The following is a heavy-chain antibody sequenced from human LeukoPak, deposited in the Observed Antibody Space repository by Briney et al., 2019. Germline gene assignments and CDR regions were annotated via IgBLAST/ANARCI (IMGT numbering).Heavy chain of an antibody. CDR1: GDSISNYD. CDR2: IYGSGNT. D-gene: IGHD6-19*01. J-gene: IGHJ5*02. V-gene: IGHV4-4*07. Sequence: SETLSLTCTVSGDSISNYDWTWIRQPAGKGLEWIGRIYGSGNTRYNPSLKSRVSMSIDTSKNQFSLKLSSVTAADTAVYYCARDPGIAVFDPWGQGTLVTVSS. CDR3: ARDPGIAVFDP.